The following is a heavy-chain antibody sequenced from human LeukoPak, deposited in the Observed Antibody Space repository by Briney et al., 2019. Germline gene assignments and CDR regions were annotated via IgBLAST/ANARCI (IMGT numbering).Heavy chain of an antibody. CDR3: AREGGDIVVVVAADGYFDL. D-gene: IGHD2-15*01. CDR2: IKQDGSEK. CDR1: GFTFSSYW. Sequence: SGGSLRLSCAASGFTFSSYWMSWVRQAPGKGLEWVANIKQDGSEKYYVDSVKGRFTTSRDNAKNSLYLQMNSLRAEDTAVYYCAREGGDIVVVVAADGYFDLWGRGTLVTVSS. J-gene: IGHJ2*01. V-gene: IGHV3-7*01.